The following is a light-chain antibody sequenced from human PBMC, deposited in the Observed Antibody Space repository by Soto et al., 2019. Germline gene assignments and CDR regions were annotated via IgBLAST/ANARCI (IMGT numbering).Light chain of an antibody. CDR1: QTISSW. Sequence: DIQMTQSPSTLSGSVGARVTITCRASQTISSWLAWYQQKPGKAPKLLSYKASTLKSGVPSRFRGSGSGTEFTLTISSLQPDDFATYYCQHYNSYSEAFGQGTKVDI. CDR2: KAS. V-gene: IGKV1-5*03. CDR3: QHYNSYSEA. J-gene: IGKJ1*01.